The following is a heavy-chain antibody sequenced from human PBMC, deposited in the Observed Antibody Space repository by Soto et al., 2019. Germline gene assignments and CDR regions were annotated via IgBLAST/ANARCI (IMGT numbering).Heavy chain of an antibody. D-gene: IGHD3-22*01. CDR3: ARGFYYYDSSGFDP. Sequence: SVKVSCKASGGTFSSYAIIWVRQAPGQGLEWMGGIIPIFGTANYAQKFQGRVTITADESTSTAYMELSSLRSEDTAVYYCARGFYYYDSSGFDPWGQGTLVTVSS. CDR1: GGTFSSYA. V-gene: IGHV1-69*13. CDR2: IIPIFGTA. J-gene: IGHJ5*02.